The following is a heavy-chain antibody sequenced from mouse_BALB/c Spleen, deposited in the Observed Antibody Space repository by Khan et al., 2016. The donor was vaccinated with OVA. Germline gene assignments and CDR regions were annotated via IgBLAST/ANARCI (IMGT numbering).Heavy chain of an antibody. J-gene: IGHJ3*01. Sequence: VQLQQSGPELVKPGASVKISCRASGYTFTDYIMDWVKQSHGKSLEWIGYIYPNNGDTDYNQKFKTKATMTVDISSSTAYMELRSLTSEDSAVYYCASSGYGSFAYWGQGTLVTVSA. V-gene: IGHV1S29*02. CDR3: ASSGYGSFAY. CDR1: GYTFTDYI. CDR2: IYPNNGDT. D-gene: IGHD1-2*01.